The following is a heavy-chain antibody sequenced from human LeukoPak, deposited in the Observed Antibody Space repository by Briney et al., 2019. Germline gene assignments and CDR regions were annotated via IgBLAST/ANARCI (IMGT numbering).Heavy chain of an antibody. Sequence: GASVKVSCKASGYTFTSYDINWVRQATGQGLEWMGWMNPNSGNTGYAQKFQGRVTMTRNTSISTAYMELSSLRSEDTAVYYCARGSVEMATMANYYYYMDVWGKGTTVTISS. CDR1: GYTFTSYD. D-gene: IGHD5-24*01. CDR3: ARGSVEMATMANYYYYMDV. V-gene: IGHV1-8*01. J-gene: IGHJ6*03. CDR2: MNPNSGNT.